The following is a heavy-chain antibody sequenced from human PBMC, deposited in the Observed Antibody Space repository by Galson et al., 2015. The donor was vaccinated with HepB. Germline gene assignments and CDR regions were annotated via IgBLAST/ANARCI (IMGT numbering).Heavy chain of an antibody. J-gene: IGHJ4*02. V-gene: IGHV4-39*01. CDR1: GGSISSSSYY. CDR2: IYYSGRT. D-gene: IGHD1-26*01. CDR3: VRPLQGSGSFGFDY. Sequence: SETLSLTCTVSGGSISSSSYYWGWIRQPPGKGLEWIGSIYYSGRTYYNPSLKSRVTIFVDTSKNQFSLKLSSVTAADTAVYYCVRPLQGSGSFGFDYWGQGTLVTVSS.